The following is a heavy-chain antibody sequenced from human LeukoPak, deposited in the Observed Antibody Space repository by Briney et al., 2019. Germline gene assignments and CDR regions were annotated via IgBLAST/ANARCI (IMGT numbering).Heavy chain of an antibody. Sequence: SVKVSCKASGGTFSSYAISWVRQAPGQGLEWMGGIIPIFGTANYAQKFQGRVTITTDESTTTAYMELSSLRSEDTAVYYCAGAAAGDYYYYYMDVWGKGTTVTVSS. J-gene: IGHJ6*03. D-gene: IGHD6-13*01. CDR2: IIPIFGTA. CDR1: GGTFSSYA. CDR3: AGAAAGDYYYYYMDV. V-gene: IGHV1-69*05.